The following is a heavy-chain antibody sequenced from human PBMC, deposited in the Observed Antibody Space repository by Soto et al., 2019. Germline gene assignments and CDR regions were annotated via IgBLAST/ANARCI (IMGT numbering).Heavy chain of an antibody. J-gene: IGHJ4*02. CDR2: ISGSGGST. CDR3: APQKAYYDILTGRHFDY. CDR1: GFTFSSYA. V-gene: IGHV3-23*01. D-gene: IGHD3-9*01. Sequence: GGSLRLSCAASGFTFSSYAMSWVRQAPGKGLEWVSAISGSGGSTYYADSVKGRFTISRDNSKNTLYLQMNSLRAEDTAVYYCAPQKAYYDILTGRHFDYWGQGTLVTV.